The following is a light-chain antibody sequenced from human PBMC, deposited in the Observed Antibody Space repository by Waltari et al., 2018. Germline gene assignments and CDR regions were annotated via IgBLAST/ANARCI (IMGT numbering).Light chain of an antibody. J-gene: IGLJ1*01. CDR2: EVS. V-gene: IGLV2-23*02. Sequence: QSALTQPASVSGSPGQSITISCTGTSSDVGSYNLVSWYQQHPGKAPKLLIYEVSKRPSVVSNRFSGSKSGNTASLTISGLQAEDEAYYYCCSYAGSSTFAVFGTGTKVTVL. CDR1: SSDVGSYNL. CDR3: CSYAGSSTFAV.